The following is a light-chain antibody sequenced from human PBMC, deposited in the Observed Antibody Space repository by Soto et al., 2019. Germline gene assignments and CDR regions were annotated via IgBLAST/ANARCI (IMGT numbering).Light chain of an antibody. CDR1: QTVSNNY. Sequence: ETVLTQSPGSLSLSPGEGATLSCRASQTVSNNYLAWYQQKPGQPPRLLIYAASTRATDVPDRFSGSGSGTDFTLTISRLEPEDFAVYYCQQYGSSPPITFGQGTRLEI. CDR3: QQYGSSPPIT. CDR2: AAS. J-gene: IGKJ5*01. V-gene: IGKV3-20*01.